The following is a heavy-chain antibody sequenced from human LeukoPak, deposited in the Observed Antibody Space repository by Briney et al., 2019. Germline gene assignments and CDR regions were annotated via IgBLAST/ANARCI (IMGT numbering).Heavy chain of an antibody. CDR2: ISSSSSYI. CDR1: GFSFTTYS. V-gene: IGHV3-21*01. Sequence: GGSLRLSCAASGFSFTTYSMNWVRQAPGKGLEWVSSISSSSSYIYYADSVKGRFTIPRDNAKNSLYLQMNSLRAEDTAVYYCARLVRAYCGGDCRDAFDYWGQGTLVTVSS. CDR3: ARLVRAYCGGDCRDAFDY. D-gene: IGHD2-21*02. J-gene: IGHJ4*02.